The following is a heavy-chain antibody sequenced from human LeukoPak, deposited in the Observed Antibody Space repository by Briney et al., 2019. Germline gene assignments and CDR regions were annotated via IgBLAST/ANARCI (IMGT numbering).Heavy chain of an antibody. CDR2: ISSSSNSI. V-gene: IGHV3-48*01. CDR3: VRDIGWVRAEIDH. J-gene: IGHJ4*02. CDR1: GFTFSSYS. D-gene: IGHD1-1*01. Sequence: GGSLRLSCAASGFTFSSYSMNWVRQAPGKGLEWVSYISSSSNSIYYVDSVKGRFTTSRDNARNSLYLQMNSLRAEDTAVYYCVRDIGWVRAEIDHWGQGTLVTVSS.